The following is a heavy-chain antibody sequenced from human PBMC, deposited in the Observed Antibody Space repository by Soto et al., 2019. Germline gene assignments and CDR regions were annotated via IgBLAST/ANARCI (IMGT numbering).Heavy chain of an antibody. V-gene: IGHV1-18*04. Sequence: VASVKVSCKASGYTFTSYGISWVRQAPGQGLEWMGWISAYNGNTNYAQKLQGRVTMTTDTSTSTAYLQWRSLKASDTAIYFCARQDIVTAPVRGVYFDSWGQGTPVTVSS. CDR2: ISAYNGNT. J-gene: IGHJ4*02. CDR1: GYTFTSYG. CDR3: ARQDIVTAPVRGVYFDS. D-gene: IGHD2-15*01.